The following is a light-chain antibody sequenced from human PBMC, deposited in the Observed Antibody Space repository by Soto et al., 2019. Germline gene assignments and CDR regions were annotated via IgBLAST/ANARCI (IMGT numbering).Light chain of an antibody. Sequence: QSVLTQPPSASGTPGQRVTISCSGSSSHIGSNTVNWYKQLPGTAPKLLIYSNNQRPSGVPDRFSGSKSGTSASLAISGLQCEDEADYYCASWDDSLNGPVFGGGTQLTVL. CDR2: SNN. CDR1: SSHIGSNT. V-gene: IGLV1-44*01. CDR3: ASWDDSLNGPV. J-gene: IGLJ7*01.